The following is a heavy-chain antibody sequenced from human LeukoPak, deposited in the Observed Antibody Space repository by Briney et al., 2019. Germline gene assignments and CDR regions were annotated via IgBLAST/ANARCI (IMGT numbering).Heavy chain of an antibody. CDR2: ISWDGGRT. CDR1: GFTFDDYA. V-gene: IGHV3-43D*03. D-gene: IGHD1-26*01. J-gene: IGHJ4*02. Sequence: PGGSQRLSCAASGFTFDDYAMHWVRQAPGKGLEWVSLISWDGGRTYYADSAKGRFTISRDNSKNSLYLQMNSLRAEDTALYYCAKDIGSGSYYHFDYWGQGTLVTVSS. CDR3: AKDIGSGSYYHFDY.